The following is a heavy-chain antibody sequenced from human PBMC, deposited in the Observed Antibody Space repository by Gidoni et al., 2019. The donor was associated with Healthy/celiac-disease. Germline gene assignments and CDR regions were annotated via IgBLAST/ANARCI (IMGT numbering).Heavy chain of an antibody. CDR1: GGSFSGYY. CDR3: ASAVAGTLDY. V-gene: IGHV4-34*01. CDR2: INHSGST. Sequence: QVQLQQWGAGLLKPSETLSLTCAGYGGSFSGYYWSWIRQPPGKGLEWIGKINHSGSTNYNPSLKSRVTISVDTSKNQFSLKLSSVTAADTAVYYCASAVAGTLDYWGQGTLVTVSS. D-gene: IGHD2-15*01. J-gene: IGHJ4*02.